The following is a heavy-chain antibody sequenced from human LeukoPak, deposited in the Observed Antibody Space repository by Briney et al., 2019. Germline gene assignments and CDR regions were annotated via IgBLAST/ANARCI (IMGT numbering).Heavy chain of an antibody. J-gene: IGHJ5*02. CDR3: ARGLSNHLLYHWFDP. CDR2: INHSGST. D-gene: IGHD1-14*01. V-gene: IGHV4-34*01. Sequence: SETLSLTCAVYGGSFSGYYWSWIRQPPGKGVEWIGEINHSGSTNYNPSLKSRVTISVDTSKNQFSLKLSSVTAADTAVYYCARGLSNHLLYHWFDPWGQGTLVTVSS. CDR1: GGSFSGYY.